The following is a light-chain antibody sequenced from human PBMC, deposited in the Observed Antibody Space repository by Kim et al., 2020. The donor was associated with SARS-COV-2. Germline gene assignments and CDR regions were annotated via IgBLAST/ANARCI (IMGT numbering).Light chain of an antibody. J-gene: IGLJ3*02. CDR3: AGWDDNLNAEV. CDR2: KNN. Sequence: QSVLTQPPSGSGTPGQRVTISCSGSSSNLGTNSVHWYQQFPGTAPEVLIYKNNQRPSGVPDRFSGSKSGTSASLAISGLQSEDEGDYYCAGWDDNLNAEVFGGGTQLTVL. V-gene: IGLV1-44*01. CDR1: SSNLGTNS.